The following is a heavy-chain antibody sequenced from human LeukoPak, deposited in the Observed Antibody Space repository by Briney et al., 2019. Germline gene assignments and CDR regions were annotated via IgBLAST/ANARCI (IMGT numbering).Heavy chain of an antibody. V-gene: IGHV1-18*01. Sequence: GATVKVSCKASGYTFTSYGISWVRQAPGQGLEWMGWISAYNGNTNYAQKLQGRVTMTTDTSTSTAYMELRSLRSDDTAVYYCARDHTTVAGTEQGYWGQGTLVTVSS. J-gene: IGHJ4*02. CDR2: ISAYNGNT. D-gene: IGHD6-19*01. CDR1: GYTFTSYG. CDR3: ARDHTTVAGTEQGY.